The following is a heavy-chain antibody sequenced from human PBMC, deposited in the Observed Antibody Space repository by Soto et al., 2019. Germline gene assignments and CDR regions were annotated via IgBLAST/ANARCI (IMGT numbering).Heavy chain of an antibody. J-gene: IGHJ6*02. CDR2: INAGNGNT. D-gene: IGHD3-22*01. CDR1: GYTFTSYA. V-gene: IGHV1-3*01. Sequence: GASVKVSCKASGYTFTSYAMHWVRQAPGQRLEWMGWINAGNGNTKYSQKFQGRVTITRDTSASTAYMELSSLRSEDTAVYYCARVAYYYDSSGPRPGLYYYGMDVWGQGTTVTVSS. CDR3: ARVAYYYDSSGPRPGLYYYGMDV.